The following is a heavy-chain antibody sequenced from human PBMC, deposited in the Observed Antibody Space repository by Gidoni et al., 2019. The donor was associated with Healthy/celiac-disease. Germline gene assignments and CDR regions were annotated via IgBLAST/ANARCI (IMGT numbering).Heavy chain of an antibody. V-gene: IGHV3-33*01. J-gene: IGHJ4*02. CDR3: ARDQTYCGGDCYFLVGVPTDY. D-gene: IGHD2-21*01. CDR1: GFTFSSYG. Sequence: SGFTFSSYGMHWVRQAPGKGLEWVAVIWYDGSNKYYADSVKGRFTISRDNSTNTLYLQMNSLRAEDTAVYYCARDQTYCGGDCYFLVGVPTDYWGQGTLVTVSS. CDR2: IWYDGSNK.